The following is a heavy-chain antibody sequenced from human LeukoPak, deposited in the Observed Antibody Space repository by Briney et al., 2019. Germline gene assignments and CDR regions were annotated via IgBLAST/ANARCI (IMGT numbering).Heavy chain of an antibody. V-gene: IGHV3-23*01. CDR3: AKERRLVAGPFDY. CDR2: ISGGGGYT. Sequence: PGGSLRLSCAASGFTFSSFAMSWVRQAPGKGLEWVSVISGGGGYTDYADSVKGRFTISRDNSKNTLSLQMNSLRADDTALYYCAKERRLVAGPFDYWGQGTLATVSS. CDR1: GFTFSSFA. D-gene: IGHD6-19*01. J-gene: IGHJ4*02.